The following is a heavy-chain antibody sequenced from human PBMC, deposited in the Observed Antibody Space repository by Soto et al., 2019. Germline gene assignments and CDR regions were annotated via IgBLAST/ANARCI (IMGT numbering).Heavy chain of an antibody. V-gene: IGHV1-69*08. CDR2: IIPRLDTT. D-gene: IGHD5-12*01. CDR1: GGTFSNDI. Sequence: QVQLVQSGAEVKKPGSSVKVSCKTSGGTFSNDIITWVRQAPGQGLELMGRIIPRLDTTNYAQKFQGRVTITADKSTGTAYMELHSLRSEDTAVYYCVRDSPIGSTFSGYDGIDYWGQGTLVTVSS. J-gene: IGHJ4*02. CDR3: VRDSPIGSTFSGYDGIDY.